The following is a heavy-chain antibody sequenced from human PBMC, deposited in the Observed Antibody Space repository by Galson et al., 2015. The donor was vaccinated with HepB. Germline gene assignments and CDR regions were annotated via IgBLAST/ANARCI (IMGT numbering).Heavy chain of an antibody. CDR2: ISSSGDRT. CDR1: GFTFSNYA. V-gene: IGHV3-23*01. Sequence: SLRLSCAASGFTFSNYAMDWVRQAPGKGLEWVSGISSSGDRTYYADSVRGRFTISRDNSKNTLYLQMNSLRAEDTAIYYCAKGKYYYGFDPWGQGTLVTVSS. J-gene: IGHJ5*02. D-gene: IGHD3-10*01. CDR3: AKGKYYYGFDP.